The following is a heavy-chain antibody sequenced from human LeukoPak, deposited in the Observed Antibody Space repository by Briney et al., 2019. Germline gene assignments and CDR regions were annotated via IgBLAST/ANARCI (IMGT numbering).Heavy chain of an antibody. CDR1: GGTFSSYA. CDR3: ARDHPYYYDSSGYYYAN. D-gene: IGHD3-22*01. CDR2: IIPIFGTA. Sequence: ASVKVSCKASGGTFSSYAISWVRQAPGQGLEWMGRIIPIFGTANYAQKFQGRVTITADKSTSTAYMELSSLRSEDTAVYYCARDHPYYYDSSGYYYANWGKGTLVTVSS. V-gene: IGHV1-69*06. J-gene: IGHJ4*02.